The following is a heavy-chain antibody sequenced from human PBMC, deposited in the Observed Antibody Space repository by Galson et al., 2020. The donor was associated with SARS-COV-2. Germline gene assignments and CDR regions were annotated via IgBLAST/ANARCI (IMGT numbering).Heavy chain of an antibody. V-gene: IGHV3-33*01. CDR1: GFTFSSYG. Sequence: GGSLRLSCAASGFTFSSYGMHWVRQAPGTGLELVSVIWYDGSNNYYADSVKGRFTISIDKSKNTLYLQMHSLRAEATAAYYCARETVVPAANYYYYGMDVWGQGTTVTGSS. CDR3: ARETVVPAANYYYYGMDV. D-gene: IGHD2-2*01. J-gene: IGHJ6*02. CDR2: IWYDGSNN.